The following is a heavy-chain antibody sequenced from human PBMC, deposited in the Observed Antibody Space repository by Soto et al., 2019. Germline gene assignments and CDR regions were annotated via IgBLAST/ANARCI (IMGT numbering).Heavy chain of an antibody. Sequence: SETLSLTCFVSGYFITAGGYFWSWIRHHPGKGLEWIGSFYSSGIIIYNPSLRSRVSISGDTSSNQFSMSLTSVTDAGTARYYCARMYSSGSGWFHPWGQGTLVTVSS. V-gene: IGHV4-31*03. CDR1: GYFITAGGYF. CDR2: FYSSGII. J-gene: IGHJ5*02. CDR3: ARMYSSGSGWFHP. D-gene: IGHD6-19*01.